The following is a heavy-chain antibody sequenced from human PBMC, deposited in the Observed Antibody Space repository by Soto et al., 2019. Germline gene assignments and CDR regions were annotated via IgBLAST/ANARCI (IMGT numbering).Heavy chain of an antibody. Sequence: QVQLQQWGAGPLRPLETLSLTCGVSGGSFSGYYWAWIRQSPGKGLEWIGEINDRGSINYNPSLKSRVSISVDTSKNHSSLNLRSVTAAYTAVYYCARESHDILTGPPWVWYFDLWGRGTLVTVSS. CDR1: GGSFSGYY. V-gene: IGHV4-34*01. CDR3: ARESHDILTGPPWVWYFDL. D-gene: IGHD3-9*01. CDR2: INDRGSI. J-gene: IGHJ2*01.